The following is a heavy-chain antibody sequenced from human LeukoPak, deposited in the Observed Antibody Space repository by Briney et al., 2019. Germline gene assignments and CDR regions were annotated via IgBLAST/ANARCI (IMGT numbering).Heavy chain of an antibody. V-gene: IGHV4-30-2*01. D-gene: IGHD3-10*01. Sequence: PSETLSLTCAVSGGSISSGGYSWSWIRQPPGKGLEWIGYIYHSGSTYYNPSLKSRVTISVDRSKNQFSLKLSSVTAADTAVYYCATYGSGYDAFDIWGQGTMVTVSS. CDR3: ATYGSGYDAFDI. CDR2: IYHSGST. J-gene: IGHJ3*02. CDR1: GGSISSGGYS.